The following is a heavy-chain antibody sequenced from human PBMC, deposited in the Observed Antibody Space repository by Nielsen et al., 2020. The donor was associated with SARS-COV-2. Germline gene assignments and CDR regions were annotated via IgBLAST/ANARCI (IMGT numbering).Heavy chain of an antibody. V-gene: IGHV3-73*01. J-gene: IGHJ3*02. CDR2: IRSKANDYAT. Sequence: GESLKISCVASGFTFSDSSMNWVRQASGKGLEWLGRIRSKANDYATEYPASVKGRFIISRDDSKNTAYLLMNSLKIDDTAVYYCARVNPTSGSWFDAFDIWGQGTLVTVSS. CDR1: GFTFSDSS. D-gene: IGHD1-26*01. CDR3: ARVNPTSGSWFDAFDI.